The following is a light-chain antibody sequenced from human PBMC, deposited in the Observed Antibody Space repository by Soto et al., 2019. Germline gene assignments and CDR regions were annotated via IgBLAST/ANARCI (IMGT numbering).Light chain of an antibody. CDR3: MQCVQIPPT. CDR2: LGS. J-gene: IGKJ3*01. CDR1: QNLLHSNGYYY. V-gene: IGKV2-28*01. Sequence: DFVMTQSPLSLPVSPGEPASISCRSSQNLLHSNGYYYLDWYVQKPGHSPQLLLSLGSNLATGAYASLHGSGSGPDFTLKVSRVEAEDVGVHFCMQCVQIPPTFGPGTKVVIK.